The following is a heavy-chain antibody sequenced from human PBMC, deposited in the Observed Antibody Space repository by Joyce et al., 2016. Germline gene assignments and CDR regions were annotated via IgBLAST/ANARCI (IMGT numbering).Heavy chain of an antibody. CDR3: ARSSYTNGIFDY. V-gene: IGHV3-21*01. CDR2: LSSSSSYI. D-gene: IGHD2-8*01. CDR1: GFTFSGYS. Sequence: EVQLVESGGGLVKPGGSLRLSCAASGFTFSGYSMSWVRQAPGKVLELVSSLSSSSSYIKYTDSVKGRFTISRDNAKNSLYLQMNSLRVEDTAVYYCARSSYTNGIFDYWGQGTLVTVSS. J-gene: IGHJ4*02.